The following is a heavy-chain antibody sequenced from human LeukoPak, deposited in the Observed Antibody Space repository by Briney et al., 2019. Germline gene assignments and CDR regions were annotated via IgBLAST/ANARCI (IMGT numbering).Heavy chain of an antibody. J-gene: IGHJ4*02. CDR2: ISYDGSNK. CDR1: GFTFSSYG. D-gene: IGHD2-2*01. Sequence: PGGSLRLSCAASGFTFSSYGMHWVRQAPGKGLEWVAVISYDGSNKCYADSVKGRFTISRDNSKNTLYLQMNSLRAEDTAVYYCAKDHCSSTSCYYFDYWGQGTLVTVSS. CDR3: AKDHCSSTSCYYFDY. V-gene: IGHV3-30*18.